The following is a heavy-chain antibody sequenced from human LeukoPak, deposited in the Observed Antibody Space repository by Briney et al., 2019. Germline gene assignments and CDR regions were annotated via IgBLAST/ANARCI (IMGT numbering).Heavy chain of an antibody. D-gene: IGHD1-26*01. CDR2: INPNSGGT. Sequence: GASVKVSCTASGCTFTGYYTHWVRQAPGQGLEWMGCINPNSGGTNYGRVTMTRDTSISTAYMEMSSLRSDDTAVYYCARGRGSYVDYWGQGTLVTVSS. CDR3: ARGRGSYVDY. J-gene: IGHJ4*02. CDR1: GCTFTGYY. V-gene: IGHV1-2*02.